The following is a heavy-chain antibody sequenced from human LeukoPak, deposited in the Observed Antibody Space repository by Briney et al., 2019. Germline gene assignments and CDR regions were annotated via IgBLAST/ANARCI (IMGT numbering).Heavy chain of an antibody. Sequence: GGSLRLSCAASGFTFDAYAMNWVRQAPGKGLEWLSYITSSSSTIYYADSVKGRFTISRDNAKNSLYLQMNSLRAEDTAVYYCAREGIIWGTYRYFDCWGQGTLVTVSS. CDR1: GFTFDAYA. CDR2: ITSSSSTI. D-gene: IGHD3-16*02. V-gene: IGHV3-48*01. J-gene: IGHJ4*02. CDR3: AREGIIWGTYRYFDC.